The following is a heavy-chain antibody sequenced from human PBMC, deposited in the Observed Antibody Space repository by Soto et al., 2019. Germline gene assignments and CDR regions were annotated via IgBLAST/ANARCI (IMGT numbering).Heavy chain of an antibody. CDR1: GFTVSSNY. D-gene: IGHD7-27*01. J-gene: IGHJ3*02. V-gene: IGHV3-66*01. Sequence: GGSLRLSCAASGFTVSSNYMSWVRQAPGKGLEWVSVIYSGGSTYYADSVKGRFTISRDNSKNTLYLQMNSLRAEDTAVYYCARDHSENYWGGRAFDIWGQGTMVTVSS. CDR3: ARDHSENYWGGRAFDI. CDR2: IYSGGST.